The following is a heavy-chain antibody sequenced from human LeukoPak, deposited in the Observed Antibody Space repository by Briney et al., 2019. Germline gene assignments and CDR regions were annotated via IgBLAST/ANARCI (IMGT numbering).Heavy chain of an antibody. CDR1: GYTFTSYY. D-gene: IGHD6-19*01. CDR3: ARDKANLLTGYSSGSWGAIDY. CDR2: INPSGGST. V-gene: IGHV1-46*01. J-gene: IGHJ4*02. Sequence: ASVKVSCKASGYTFTSYYMHWVRQAPGQGLEWMGIINPSGGSTSYAQKFRGRVTMTRDTSTSTVYMELSSLRSEDTAVYYCARDKANLLTGYSSGSWGAIDYWGQGTLVTVSS.